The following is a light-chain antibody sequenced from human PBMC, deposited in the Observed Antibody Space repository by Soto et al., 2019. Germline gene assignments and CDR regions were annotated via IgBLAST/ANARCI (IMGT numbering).Light chain of an antibody. Sequence: EIVLTQSPGTLSLSPGERATISCRASQSVSSTYLAWFQQEPGQAPRLLIHGVSIRATGIPDRFSGSGSGTDFTLTISRLEPEDFAVYYCQLYGSSPWTFGQGTKVDIK. J-gene: IGKJ1*01. CDR2: GVS. CDR1: QSVSSTY. CDR3: QLYGSSPWT. V-gene: IGKV3-20*01.